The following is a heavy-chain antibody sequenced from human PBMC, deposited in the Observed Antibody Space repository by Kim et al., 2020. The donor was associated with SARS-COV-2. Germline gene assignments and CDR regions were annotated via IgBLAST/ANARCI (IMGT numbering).Heavy chain of an antibody. CDR2: IYYSGST. V-gene: IGHV4-31*03. CDR3: ARGYYYGSGSYYNRGAGLDGMDV. D-gene: IGHD3-10*01. J-gene: IGHJ6*02. Sequence: SETLSLTCTVSGGSISSGGYYWSWIRQHPGKGLEWIGYIYYSGSTYYNPSLKSRVTISVDTSKNQFSLKLSSVTAADTAVYYCARGYYYGSGSYYNRGAGLDGMDVWGQGTTVTVSS. CDR1: GGSISSGGYY.